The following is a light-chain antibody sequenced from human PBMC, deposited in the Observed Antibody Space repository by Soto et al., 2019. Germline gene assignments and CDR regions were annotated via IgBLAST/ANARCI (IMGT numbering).Light chain of an antibody. CDR3: SSYTNINTRPCV. J-gene: IGLJ1*01. CDR1: NNDVGSYNR. Sequence: QSALTQPASVSESPGQSITISCTGTNNDVGSYNRVSWYQQHPGKAPKLIIYEVTDRPSGVSNRFSGSKSGNTASLTISGLQAEDEAEYYCSSYTNINTRPCVFGNGTKVTVL. V-gene: IGLV2-14*02. CDR2: EVT.